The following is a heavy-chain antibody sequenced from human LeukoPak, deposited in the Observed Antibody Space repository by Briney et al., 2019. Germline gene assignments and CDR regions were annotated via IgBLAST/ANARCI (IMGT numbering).Heavy chain of an antibody. Sequence: GRSLRLSCAASGFTFSSYAMHWVRQAPGKGLEWVAVISYDGSNKYYADSVKGRFTISRDNSKNTLYLQMNSLRAEDTAVYYCAKSEVTKAYFDYWGQGTLVTVSS. D-gene: IGHD4-17*01. CDR1: GFTFSSYA. V-gene: IGHV3-30-3*02. CDR2: ISYDGSNK. J-gene: IGHJ4*02. CDR3: AKSEVTKAYFDY.